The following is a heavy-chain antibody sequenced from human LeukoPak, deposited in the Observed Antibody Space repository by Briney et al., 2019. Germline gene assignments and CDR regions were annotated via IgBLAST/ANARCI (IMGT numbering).Heavy chain of an antibody. D-gene: IGHD4-23*01. V-gene: IGHV4-31*03. CDR3: ARARDGGIHNYWYFDL. CDR1: GGSISSGGYY. Sequence: PSETLSLTCTVSGGSISSGGYYWSWIRQHPGKGLEWIGYIYYSGSTYYNPSLKSRVTISADTSKNQFSLKLSSVTAADTAVYYCARARDGGIHNYWYFDLWGRGTLVTVSS. J-gene: IGHJ2*01. CDR2: IYYSGST.